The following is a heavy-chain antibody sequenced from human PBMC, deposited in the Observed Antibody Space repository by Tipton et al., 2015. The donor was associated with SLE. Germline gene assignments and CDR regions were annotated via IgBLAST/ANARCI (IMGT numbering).Heavy chain of an antibody. J-gene: IGHJ4*02. V-gene: IGHV4-38-2*01. Sequence: TLSLTCAVSGYSVSTAYYWGWIRQPSGKGLEWIGTIYHSGITFYNASPQTRDTISLDTSKNQLSLRVTSVTAADTAMYYCARGHPGNSFDYWGQGTLVTVSS. CDR1: GYSVSTAYY. D-gene: IGHD1-14*01. CDR2: IYHSGIT. CDR3: ARGHPGNSFDY.